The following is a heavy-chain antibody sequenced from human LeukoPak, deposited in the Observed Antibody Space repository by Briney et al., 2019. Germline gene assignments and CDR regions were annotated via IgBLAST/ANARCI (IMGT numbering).Heavy chain of an antibody. Sequence: PGGSLRLSCAVSGFTFTSHWMYWVRHSPGKGLVWVSRINTDGSLTAFADSVKGRFTISRDNAKNSLYLQMNSLRAEDTALYYCARDHTPWYSSSWYVIWFDPWGQGTLVTVSS. CDR1: GFTFTSHW. CDR3: ARDHTPWYSSSWYVIWFDP. CDR2: INTDGSLT. J-gene: IGHJ5*02. V-gene: IGHV3-74*01. D-gene: IGHD6-13*01.